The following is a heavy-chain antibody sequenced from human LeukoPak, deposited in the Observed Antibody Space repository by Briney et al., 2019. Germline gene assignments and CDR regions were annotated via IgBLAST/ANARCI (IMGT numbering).Heavy chain of an antibody. V-gene: IGHV1-18*01. CDR3: ARVSTRNGMDV. Sequence: GASVKVSCKASGYIFTSYGISWVRQAPGQGLEWMGWISTYNGNTNYAQEVQGRVTLTTDTSTSTAYMELRSLRSDDTAVYYCARVSTRNGMDVWGQGTAVTVSS. D-gene: IGHD5/OR15-5a*01. CDR1: GYIFTSYG. J-gene: IGHJ6*02. CDR2: ISTYNGNT.